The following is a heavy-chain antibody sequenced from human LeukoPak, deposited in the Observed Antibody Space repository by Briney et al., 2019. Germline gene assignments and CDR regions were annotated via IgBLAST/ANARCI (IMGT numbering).Heavy chain of an antibody. CDR1: GFTFSSYA. V-gene: IGHV3-30-3*01. Sequence: GGSLRLSCAASGFTFSSYAMHWVRQAPGKGLEWVAIISYDGSNRYYADSVKGRFTISRDNSKNSLYLQMNNLGAEDTAVYYCAREPSGYNYGYVDYWGQGTLVTVSS. D-gene: IGHD5-18*01. CDR3: AREPSGYNYGYVDY. J-gene: IGHJ4*02. CDR2: ISYDGSNR.